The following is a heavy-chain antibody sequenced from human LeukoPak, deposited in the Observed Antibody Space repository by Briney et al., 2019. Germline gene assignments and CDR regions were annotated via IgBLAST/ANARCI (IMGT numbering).Heavy chain of an antibody. V-gene: IGHV4-59*01. D-gene: IGHD6-13*01. CDR1: GGSISSYY. CDR2: IYYSGST. Sequence: SETLSLTCTVSGGSISSYYWSWIRQPPGKGLEWIGYIYYSGSTNYNPSLKSRVTISVDTSKNQFPLKLSSVTAADTAVYYCARERIAAAGTGENYYYYGMDVWGQGTTVTVSS. CDR3: ARERIAAAGTGENYYYYGMDV. J-gene: IGHJ6*02.